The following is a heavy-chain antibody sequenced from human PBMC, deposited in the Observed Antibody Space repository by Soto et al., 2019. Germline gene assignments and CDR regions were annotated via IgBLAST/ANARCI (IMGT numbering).Heavy chain of an antibody. J-gene: IGHJ5*02. Sequence: SETLSLTCAVYGGSFSGYYWSWIRQPPGKGLEWIGSIYYSGSTYYNPSLKSRVTISVDTSKNQFSLKLSSVTAADTAVYYCARHMLGYCSGGSCYSGWFDPWGQGTLVTVSS. V-gene: IGHV4-34*01. D-gene: IGHD2-15*01. CDR1: GGSFSGYY. CDR3: ARHMLGYCSGGSCYSGWFDP. CDR2: IYYSGST.